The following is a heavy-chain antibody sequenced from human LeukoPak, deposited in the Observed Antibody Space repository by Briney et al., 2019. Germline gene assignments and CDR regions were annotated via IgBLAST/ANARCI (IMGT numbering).Heavy chain of an antibody. CDR2: IDWDDDK. CDR3: AREGGIMITFGGVIEPYYFDY. Sequence: SGPGLVKPTQTLTLTCTFSGFSLSTSGMRVSWIRQPPGKALEWLARIDWDDDKFYSTSLKTRLTISKDTSKNQVVLTMTNMDPVDTATYYCAREGGIMITFGGVIEPYYFDYWGQGTLVTVSS. CDR1: GFSLSTSGMR. V-gene: IGHV2-70*04. D-gene: IGHD3-16*02. J-gene: IGHJ4*02.